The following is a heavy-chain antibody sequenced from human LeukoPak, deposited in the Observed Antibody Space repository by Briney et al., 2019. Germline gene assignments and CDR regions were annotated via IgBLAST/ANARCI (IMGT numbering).Heavy chain of an antibody. CDR1: GYTFTSYG. D-gene: IGHD1-26*01. CDR2: ISAYNGNT. CDR3: ARVIVGATTTNWFDP. J-gene: IGHJ5*02. Sequence: ASVKVSCKASGYTFTSYGISWVRQAPGQGLEWMGWISAYNGNTNYAQKLQGRVTMTTDTSTSTAYMELRSLRSDDTAVYYCARVIVGATTTNWFDPWGQGTLVTVSS. V-gene: IGHV1-18*01.